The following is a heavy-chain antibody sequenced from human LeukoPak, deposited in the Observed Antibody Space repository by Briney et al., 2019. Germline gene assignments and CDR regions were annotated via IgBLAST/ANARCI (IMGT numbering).Heavy chain of an antibody. J-gene: IGHJ3*01. CDR1: GFTFKNYW. D-gene: IGHD1-1*01. CDR3: ARDRRLEDGFDV. CDR2: IRYDAGTR. V-gene: IGHV3-7*01. Sequence: GGSLRLSCAASGFTFKNYWMTWVRQAPGKGPEWLATIRYDAGTRYYADSMRGRFTISRDNAQNSLYLQINSLRAEDTAIYYCARDRRLEDGFDVWGQGTMVTVSS.